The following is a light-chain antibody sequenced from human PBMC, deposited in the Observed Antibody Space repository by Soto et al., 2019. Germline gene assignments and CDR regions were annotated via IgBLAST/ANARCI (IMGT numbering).Light chain of an antibody. Sequence: QSALTPPPSASGSPGQSVTISCTGTSSDVGGHNYVSWYKQHPDKAPQLMVYDVSERPSGVPARFSGSKSGNTASLTVSGLQADDEADYYCASLAVSHTLIFGGGTKLTVL. V-gene: IGLV2-8*01. CDR3: ASLAVSHTLI. CDR2: DVS. CDR1: SSDVGGHNY. J-gene: IGLJ2*01.